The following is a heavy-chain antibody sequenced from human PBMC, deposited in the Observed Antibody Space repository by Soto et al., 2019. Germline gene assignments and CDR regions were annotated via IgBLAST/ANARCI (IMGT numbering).Heavy chain of an antibody. CDR2: ISYDGSNK. J-gene: IGHJ4*02. CDR1: GFTFSSYG. Sequence: QVQLVESGGGVVQPGRSLRLSCAACGFTFSSYGMHWVRQAPGKGLEWVAVISYDGSNKYYADSVKGRFTISRDNSKNTLYLQMNSLRAEDTAVYYCAKDIAVAGTDDYWGQGTLVTVSS. V-gene: IGHV3-30*18. CDR3: AKDIAVAGTDDY. D-gene: IGHD6-19*01.